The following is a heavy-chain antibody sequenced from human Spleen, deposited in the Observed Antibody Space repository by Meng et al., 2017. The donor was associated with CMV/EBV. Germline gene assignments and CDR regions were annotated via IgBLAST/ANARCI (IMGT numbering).Heavy chain of an antibody. V-gene: IGHV3-48*04. J-gene: IGHJ4*02. CDR2: ISSSTGTI. CDR3: ATSSGNYYSYTFDY. CDR1: GFTFSNGW. Sequence: GGSLRLSCAASGFTFSNGWMSWVRQAPGKGLEWVSYISSSTGTIFYADSVKGRFTISRDNANRSLYLQMNSLRAEDTAVYYCATSSGNYYSYTFDYWGQGALVTVSS. D-gene: IGHD1-26*01.